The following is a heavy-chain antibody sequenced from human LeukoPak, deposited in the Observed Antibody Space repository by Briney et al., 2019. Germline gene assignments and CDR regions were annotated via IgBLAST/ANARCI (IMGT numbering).Heavy chain of an antibody. CDR3: ARNAYCSSTSCYDYYYYGMDV. J-gene: IGHJ6*02. V-gene: IGHV5-51*01. D-gene: IGHD2-2*01. CDR2: IYPVDSGT. Sequence: GEALKISCKGSGYSFTSYWIGWVRQMPGKGLEWVGIIYPVDSGTRYSPSFQGQVTISADKSITTAYLQWSSLKASDTAMYYCARNAYCSSTSCYDYYYYGMDVWGQGTTVTVSS. CDR1: GYSFTSYW.